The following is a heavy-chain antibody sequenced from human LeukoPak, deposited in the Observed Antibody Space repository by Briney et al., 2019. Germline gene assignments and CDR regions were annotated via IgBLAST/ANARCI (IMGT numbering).Heavy chain of an antibody. Sequence: QPGGSLRLSCAVSGFTVSSNYMSWVRQAPGKGLEWVSVIYSGGSTYYADSVKGRFTISRDNSKNTLYLQMNSLRAEDTAVYYCARMSSGWYFDYWGQGTLVTVSS. J-gene: IGHJ4*02. CDR1: GFTVSSNY. D-gene: IGHD6-19*01. V-gene: IGHV3-66*01. CDR3: ARMSSGWYFDY. CDR2: IYSGGST.